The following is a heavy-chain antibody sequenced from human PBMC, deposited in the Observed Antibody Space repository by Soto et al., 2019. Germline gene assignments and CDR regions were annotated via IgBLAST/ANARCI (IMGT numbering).Heavy chain of an antibody. CDR3: ARDESPHNYYYDGMGV. CDR2: IYYSGTT. Sequence: PSETLSLTCTVSGGSIGTYYWSWIRQPPGKGLEWIGNIYYSGTTSYNPSLKSRVTISVDTSKNQFSLKLTSVTAADTAVYYCARDESPHNYYYDGMGVWGQGNTVTVSS. J-gene: IGHJ6*02. V-gene: IGHV4-59*01. CDR1: GGSIGTYY.